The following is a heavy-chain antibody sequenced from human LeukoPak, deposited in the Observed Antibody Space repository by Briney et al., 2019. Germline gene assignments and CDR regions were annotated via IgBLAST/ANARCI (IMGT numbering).Heavy chain of an antibody. D-gene: IGHD2-2*01. V-gene: IGHV3-21*01. CDR3: ARGARNIVVVPAVFDP. Sequence: GGSLRLSCAASGFTFSSYSMNWVRQAPGKGLEWVSSISSSSYIYYADSVKGRFTISRDNAKNSLYLQMNSLRAEDTAVYYCARGARNIVVVPAVFDPWGQGTLVTVSS. CDR1: GFTFSSYS. J-gene: IGHJ5*02. CDR2: ISSSSYI.